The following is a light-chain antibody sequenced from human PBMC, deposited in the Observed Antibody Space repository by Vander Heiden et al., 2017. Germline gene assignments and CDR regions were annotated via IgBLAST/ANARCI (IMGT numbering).Light chain of an antibody. CDR1: QGISSY. V-gene: IGKV1-8*01. CDR2: AAS. CDR3: QQDYSYPYT. Sequence: IRMTQSPSSFSASTGDRVTITCRASQGISSYLAWYQQKPGKAPKLLIYAASTLQSGVPSRFSGSGSGTDFTLTISCLQFEDFATYYCQQDYSYPYTFGQGTKLEIK. J-gene: IGKJ2*01.